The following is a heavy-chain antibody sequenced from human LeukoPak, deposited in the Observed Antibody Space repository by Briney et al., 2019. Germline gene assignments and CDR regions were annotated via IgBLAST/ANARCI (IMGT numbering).Heavy chain of an antibody. J-gene: IGHJ4*02. CDR2: ISSSGSTI. D-gene: IGHD3-22*01. Sequence: GGSLRLSCAASGFTFSSYEMNWVRQAPGKGLEGVSYISSSGSTIYYADSVKGRFTISRDNAKNSLYLQMNSLRAEDTAVYYCARDRGAIDSSGYYYSTFDYWGQGTLVTVSS. CDR3: ARDRGAIDSSGYYYSTFDY. CDR1: GFTFSSYE. V-gene: IGHV3-48*03.